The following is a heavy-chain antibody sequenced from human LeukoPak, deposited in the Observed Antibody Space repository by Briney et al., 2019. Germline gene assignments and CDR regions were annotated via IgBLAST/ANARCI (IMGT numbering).Heavy chain of an antibody. V-gene: IGHV3-66*01. CDR3: ARAEYDSSLGFGF. CDR2: ISNTGTT. D-gene: IGHD3-22*01. CDR1: GFAVTGNH. J-gene: IGHJ4*02. Sequence: PGGSLRLSCAASGFAVTGNHLTWVRQAPGKGLEWVSVISNTGTTYYADSVKGRLTISRDNSKNTVYLQMNSLRAEDTAVYYCARAEYDSSLGFGFWGQGTLVTVSS.